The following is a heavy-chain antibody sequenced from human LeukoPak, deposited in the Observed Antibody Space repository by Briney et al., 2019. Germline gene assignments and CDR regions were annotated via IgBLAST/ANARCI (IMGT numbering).Heavy chain of an antibody. J-gene: IGHJ6*02. CDR1: GFTFSSYA. D-gene: IGHD6-19*01. V-gene: IGHV3-66*01. Sequence: PGGSLRLSCAASGFTFSSYAMSWVRQAPGKGLEWVSVIYSGGSTYYADSVKGRFTISRDNSKNTLYLQMNSLRAEDTAVYYCARGSEGGWSPTHYYYYYGMDVWGQGTTVTVSS. CDR3: ARGSEGGWSPTHYYYYYGMDV. CDR2: IYSGGST.